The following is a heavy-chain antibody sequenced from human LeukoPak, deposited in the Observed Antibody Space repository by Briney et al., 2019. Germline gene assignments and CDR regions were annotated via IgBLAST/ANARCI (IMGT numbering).Heavy chain of an antibody. V-gene: IGHV4-39*01. D-gene: IGHD1-26*01. Sequence: SETLSLTCAVSGASISGSGYYLGWIRQPPGKVLEWIGNIYYTGNTYYNASLQSRVTISIDTSKNQFSLRLNSVTAADTAMYYCAKSGGYGLIDYWGQGTLVTVSS. CDR2: IYYTGNT. J-gene: IGHJ4*02. CDR1: GASISGSGYY. CDR3: AKSGGYGLIDY.